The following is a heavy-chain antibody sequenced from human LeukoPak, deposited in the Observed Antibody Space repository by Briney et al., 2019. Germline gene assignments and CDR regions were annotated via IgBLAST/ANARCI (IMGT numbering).Heavy chain of an antibody. V-gene: IGHV4-39*01. Sequence: SETLSLTCTVSGGSMSPYHWGWIRQPPGKGLEWIGSIYYSGSTYYNPSLKSRVTVSVDTSKNQFSLKLSSVTAADTAVYYCARHQRRSAPTDYWGQGTLVTVSS. D-gene: IGHD1-1*01. CDR3: ARHQRRSAPTDY. CDR1: GGSMSPYH. J-gene: IGHJ4*02. CDR2: IYYSGST.